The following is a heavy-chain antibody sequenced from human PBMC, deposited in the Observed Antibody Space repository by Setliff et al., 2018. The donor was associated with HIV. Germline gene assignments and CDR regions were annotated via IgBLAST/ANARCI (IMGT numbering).Heavy chain of an antibody. D-gene: IGHD2-15*01. Sequence: PSETLSLTCSVSGVSIVSGGFYFSWIRHHPGKGLEWIGTVYYTGKTYYNPSLQSRLTMSADTSKNQLYLKINSVTAADTAVYFCARDLHANYHVVDIWGPGTMVTVPS. J-gene: IGHJ3*02. CDR3: ARDLHANYHVVDI. CDR2: VYYTGKT. V-gene: IGHV4-31*03. CDR1: GVSIVSGGFY.